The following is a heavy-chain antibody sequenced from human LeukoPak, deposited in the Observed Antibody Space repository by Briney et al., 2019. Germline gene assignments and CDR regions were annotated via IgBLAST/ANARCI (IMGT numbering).Heavy chain of an antibody. D-gene: IGHD3/OR15-3a*01. V-gene: IGHV3-23*01. CDR2: ISGRGGST. CDR1: GFTLSNYV. Sequence: GGSLRLSCVGSGFTLSNYVMSWVRQAPGKGLEWVSVISGRGGSTNYADSVKGRFTISRDNSKETLYLQMSGLRGEDTAVYYCAKHPPWGDLWTGRDVGFDYWGQGTLVTVSS. J-gene: IGHJ4*02. CDR3: AKHPPWGDLWTGRDVGFDY.